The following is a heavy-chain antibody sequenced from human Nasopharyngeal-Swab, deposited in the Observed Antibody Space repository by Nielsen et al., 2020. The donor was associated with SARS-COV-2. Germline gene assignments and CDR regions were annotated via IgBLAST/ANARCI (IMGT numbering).Heavy chain of an antibody. V-gene: IGHV4-59*01. D-gene: IGHD3-22*01. CDR2: IYYSGST. Sequence: RQAPGKGLEWIGCIYYSGSTNYNPSLKSRVTISVDTSKNQFSLKLSSVTAADTAVYYCARVGTYYYDSSGHLNYYYCYYMDVWGKGTTVTVSS. CDR3: ARVGTYYYDSSGHLNYYYCYYMDV. J-gene: IGHJ6*03.